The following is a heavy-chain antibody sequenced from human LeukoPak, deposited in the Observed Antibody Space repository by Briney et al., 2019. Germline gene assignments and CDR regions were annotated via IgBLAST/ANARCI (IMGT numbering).Heavy chain of an antibody. D-gene: IGHD3-10*01. J-gene: IGHJ4*02. CDR3: ARPHPNYYGSGSNLD. Sequence: GGTLRLSCAASGFTFSTYWMTWVRQAPGKGLEWVANIKQDGSEKYYVDSVKGRFTISRDNAKNSLYLQMNSLRAEDTAVYYCARPHPNYYGSGSNLDWGQGTLVTVSS. CDR2: IKQDGSEK. CDR1: GFTFSTYW. V-gene: IGHV3-7*01.